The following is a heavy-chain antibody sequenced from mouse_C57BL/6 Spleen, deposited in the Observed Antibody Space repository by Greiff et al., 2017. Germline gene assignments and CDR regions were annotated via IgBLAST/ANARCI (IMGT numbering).Heavy chain of an antibody. CDR1: GYTFTSYW. CDR3: ARRGTTVVAPLDY. J-gene: IGHJ2*01. CDR2: IDPSDSET. V-gene: IGHV1-52*01. D-gene: IGHD1-1*01. Sequence: HVQLQQPGAELVGPGSSVKLSCKASGYTFTSYWMHWVKQRPIQGLEWIGNIDPSDSETHYNQKFKDKATLTVDKSSSTAYMQLSSLTSEDSAVYYCARRGTTVVAPLDYWGQGTTLTVSS.